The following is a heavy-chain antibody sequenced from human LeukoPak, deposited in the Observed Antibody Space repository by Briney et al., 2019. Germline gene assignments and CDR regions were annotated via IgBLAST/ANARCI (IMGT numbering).Heavy chain of an antibody. CDR2: IYYSGST. CDR3: ARAAPVLRFLEWFPDY. Sequence: SETLSLTCTVSGGSISSGGYYWSWTRQHPGKGLEWIGYIYYSGSTYYNPSLKSRVTISVDTSKNQFSLKLSSMTAADTAVYYCARAAPVLRFLEWFPDYWGQGTLVTVSS. J-gene: IGHJ4*02. D-gene: IGHD3-3*01. CDR1: GGSISSGGYY. V-gene: IGHV4-31*03.